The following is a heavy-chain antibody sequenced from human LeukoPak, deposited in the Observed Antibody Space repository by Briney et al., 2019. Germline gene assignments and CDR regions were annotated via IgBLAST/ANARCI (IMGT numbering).Heavy chain of an antibody. D-gene: IGHD6-13*01. CDR3: ARASVAAAGRSFDY. V-gene: IGHV3-20*04. CDR1: GFTFYDYG. J-gene: IGHJ4*02. Sequence: GGSLRLSCAASGFTFYDYGMSWVRQAPGKGLEWVSGINWNGGSTGYADSVKGRFTISRDNAKNSLYLQMNSLRAEDTALYYCARASVAAAGRSFDYWGQGTLVTVSS. CDR2: INWNGGST.